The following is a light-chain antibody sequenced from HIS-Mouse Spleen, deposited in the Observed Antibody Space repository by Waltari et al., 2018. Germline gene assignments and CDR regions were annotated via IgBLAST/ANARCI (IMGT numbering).Light chain of an antibody. J-gene: IGLJ2*01. Sequence: SYELTQPPSVSVSPGQTARITCSGDALPKKYAYWYQQKSGQAPVLVIYEDSKRPSGNPGRFSGSSSGTRATLTISGAQVEDEADYYCYSTDSSGNHRVFGGGTKLTVL. V-gene: IGLV3-10*01. CDR2: EDS. CDR1: ALPKKY. CDR3: YSTDSSGNHRV.